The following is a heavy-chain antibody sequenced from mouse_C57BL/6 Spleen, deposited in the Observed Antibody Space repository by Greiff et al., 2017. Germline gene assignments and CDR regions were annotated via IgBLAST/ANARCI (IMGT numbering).Heavy chain of an antibody. V-gene: IGHV1-54*01. Sequence: VQRVESGAELVRPGTSVKVSCKASGYAFTNYLIEWVKQRPGQGLEWIGVINPGSGGTNYNEKFKGKATLTADKSSSTAYMQLSSLTSEDSAVYFCAKYGNYGAWFAYWGQGTLVTVSA. CDR2: INPGSGGT. CDR3: AKYGNYGAWFAY. CDR1: GYAFTNYL. D-gene: IGHD2-10*02. J-gene: IGHJ3*01.